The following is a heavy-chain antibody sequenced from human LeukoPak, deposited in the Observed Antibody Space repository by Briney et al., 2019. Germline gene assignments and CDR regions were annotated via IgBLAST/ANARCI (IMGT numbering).Heavy chain of an antibody. CDR3: ARRGANYYGSGSYFFDY. D-gene: IGHD3-10*01. CDR1: GGSISSGDYY. Sequence: PSQTLSLTCTVSGGSISSGDYYWSWIRQPPGKGLEWIGYIYYSGSTYYNPSLKSRVTISVDTSKNQFSLKLSSVTAADTAVYYCARRGANYYGSGSYFFDYWGPGTLVTVSS. V-gene: IGHV4-30-4*08. J-gene: IGHJ4*02. CDR2: IYYSGST.